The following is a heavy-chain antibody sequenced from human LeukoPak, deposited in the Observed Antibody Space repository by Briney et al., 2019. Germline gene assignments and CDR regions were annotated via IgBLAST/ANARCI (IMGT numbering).Heavy chain of an antibody. V-gene: IGHV1-3*04. CDR1: GYSFTKYP. Sequence: ASVKVSCKTSGYSFTKYPLHWVRQVPGQRLEWMGWINTGNGYTKYSQKFQARITMTRDTSASTGYMELTSLRSEDTAVYYCAAWAGTPVGDYSGPLDYWGQGTLVTVSS. J-gene: IGHJ4*02. D-gene: IGHD3-10*01. CDR2: INTGNGYT. CDR3: AAWAGTPVGDYSGPLDY.